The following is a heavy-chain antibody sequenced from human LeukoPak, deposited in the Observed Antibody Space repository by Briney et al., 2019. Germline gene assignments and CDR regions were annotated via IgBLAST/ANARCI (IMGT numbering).Heavy chain of an antibody. D-gene: IGHD4-23*01. V-gene: IGHV3-21*01. Sequence: GGSLRLSCAASGFTFSSYSMNWVRQAPGKGLEWVSSISSSSSYIYYADSVKGRFTISRDNAKNSLYLQMNSLRAEDTAVYYCARVVTPYYYYGMDVWGQGTTVTVSS. CDR2: ISSSSSYI. J-gene: IGHJ6*02. CDR1: GFTFSSYS. CDR3: ARVVTPYYYYGMDV.